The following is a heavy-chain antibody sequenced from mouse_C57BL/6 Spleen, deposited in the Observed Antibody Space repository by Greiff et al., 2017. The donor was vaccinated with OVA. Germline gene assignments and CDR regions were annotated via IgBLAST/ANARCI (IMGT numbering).Heavy chain of an antibody. V-gene: IGHV5-16*01. J-gene: IGHJ4*01. CDR1: GFTFSDYY. CDR2: INYDGSST. Sequence: EVKLVESEGGLVQPGSSMKLSCTASGFTFSDYYMAWVRQVPEKGLEWVANINYDGSSTYYLDSLKSRFIISRDNAKNILYLQMSSLKSEDTATYYCARDRTTVGAMDYWGQGTSVTVSS. CDR3: ARDRTTVGAMDY. D-gene: IGHD1-1*01.